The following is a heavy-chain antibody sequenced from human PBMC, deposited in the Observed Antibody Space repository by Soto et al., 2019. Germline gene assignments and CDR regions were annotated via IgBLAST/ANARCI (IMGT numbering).Heavy chain of an antibody. CDR1: GFTFSSYA. CDR3: AREDSSGPRDYYGMDV. V-gene: IGHV3-74*01. Sequence: GGSLRLSCAASGFTFSSYAMNWVRQAPGKGLEWVSRINSDGSSTSYADSVKGRFTISRDNAKNTLYLQMNSLRAEDTAVYYCAREDSSGPRDYYGMDVWGQGT. D-gene: IGHD6-19*01. CDR2: INSDGSST. J-gene: IGHJ6*02.